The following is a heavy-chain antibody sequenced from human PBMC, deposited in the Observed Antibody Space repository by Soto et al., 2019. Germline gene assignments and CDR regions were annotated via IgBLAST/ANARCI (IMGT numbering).Heavy chain of an antibody. CDR1: GDSISSSSYY. CDR3: AKRAWGVAFDY. CDR2: IYSSGTT. Sequence: QLQLQESGPGLVKPSETLSLTCTVSGDSISSSSYYWGWIRQPPGKGLEWIGSIYSSGTTYYNPSLKSRVTISVDTSKNQFSLKLNSLTAADTAVYYCAKRAWGVAFDYWGQGTLVIVSS. D-gene: IGHD3-10*01. V-gene: IGHV4-39*01. J-gene: IGHJ4*02.